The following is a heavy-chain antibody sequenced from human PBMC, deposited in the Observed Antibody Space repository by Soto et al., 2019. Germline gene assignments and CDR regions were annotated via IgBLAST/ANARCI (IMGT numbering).Heavy chain of an antibody. Sequence: SLKISCKGSGYSFTSYWISWVRQMPGKGLEWMGRIDPSDSYTNYSPSFQGHVTISADKSISTAYLQWSSLKASDTAMYYCARLSKGPSYRYTGGMDVWGQGTTVTVSS. D-gene: IGHD3-16*02. V-gene: IGHV5-10-1*01. CDR2: IDPSDSYT. J-gene: IGHJ6*02. CDR1: GYSFTSYW. CDR3: ARLSKGPSYRYTGGMDV.